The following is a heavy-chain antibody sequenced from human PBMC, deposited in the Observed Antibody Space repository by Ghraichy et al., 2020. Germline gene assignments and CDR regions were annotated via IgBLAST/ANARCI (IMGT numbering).Heavy chain of an antibody. V-gene: IGHV4-34*01. CDR1: GGSFSGYY. J-gene: IGHJ5*02. CDR3: ARGVRGYSNYRGWFDP. CDR2: INHSGST. D-gene: IGHD4-11*01. Sequence: SETLSLTCAVYGGSFSGYYWSWIRQPPGKGLEWIGEINHSGSTNYNPSLKSRVTISVDTSKNQFSLKLSSVTAADTAVYYCARGVRGYSNYRGWFDPWGQGTLVTVSS.